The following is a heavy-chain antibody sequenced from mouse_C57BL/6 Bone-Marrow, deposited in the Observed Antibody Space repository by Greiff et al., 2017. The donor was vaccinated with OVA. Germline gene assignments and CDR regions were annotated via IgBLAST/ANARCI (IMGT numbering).Heavy chain of an antibody. D-gene: IGHD1-1*01. CDR2: IHPNSGST. Sequence: VQLQQSGAELVKPGASVKLSCKASGYTFTSYWMHWVKQRPGQGLEWIGMIHPNSGSTNYNEKFKSKATLTVDKSSSTAYMQLSSLTSEDSAVYYCAREGYYYYYFDYWGQGTTLTVSS. CDR1: GYTFTSYW. J-gene: IGHJ2*01. CDR3: AREGYYYYYFDY. V-gene: IGHV1-64*01.